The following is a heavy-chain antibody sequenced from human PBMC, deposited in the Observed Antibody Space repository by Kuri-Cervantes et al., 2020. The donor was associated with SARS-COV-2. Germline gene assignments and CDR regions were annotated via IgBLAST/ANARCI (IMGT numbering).Heavy chain of an antibody. CDR1: GFSFSKFA. J-gene: IGHJ5*02. Sequence: GESLKISCAASGFSFSKFAMSWVRQAPGKGLEWVSDISGNGGTTYYADSVKGRFTISRDNSKNTLYVQMNSLRAEDTAIYYCAKDTPWHYGGMSAFDPWGQGTLVTVSS. D-gene: IGHD4-17*01. CDR3: AKDTPWHYGGMSAFDP. CDR2: ISGNGGTT. V-gene: IGHV3-23*01.